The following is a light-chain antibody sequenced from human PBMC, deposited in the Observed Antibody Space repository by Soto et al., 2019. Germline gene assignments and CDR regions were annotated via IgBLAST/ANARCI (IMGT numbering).Light chain of an antibody. CDR3: QSYDSSLISYV. CDR2: GNN. CDR1: SSNIGAGYD. J-gene: IGLJ1*01. V-gene: IGLV1-40*01. Sequence: QCVLTQPPSVSGAPGQRVTISCTGSSSNIGAGYDVHWYQQLPGTAPKLLIYGNNNRPSGVPDRFSGSKSGTSASLAITGLQAEDEADYYCQSYDSSLISYVFGTGTKVTVL.